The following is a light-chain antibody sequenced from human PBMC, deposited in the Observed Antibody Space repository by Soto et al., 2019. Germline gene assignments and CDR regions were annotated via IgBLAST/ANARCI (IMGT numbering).Light chain of an antibody. J-gene: IGLJ1*01. CDR1: SSEVGGYNY. V-gene: IGLV2-14*03. CDR2: DVS. CDR3: SSYTRSNTLRYV. Sequence: QSVLTQPASVSGSPGQSITISCTGTSSEVGGYNYVSWYQHHPGKAPKVMIYDVSNRPSGVSNRFSGSKSGNTASLTISGLRAEDEADYYCSSYTRSNTLRYVFGTGTKVTV.